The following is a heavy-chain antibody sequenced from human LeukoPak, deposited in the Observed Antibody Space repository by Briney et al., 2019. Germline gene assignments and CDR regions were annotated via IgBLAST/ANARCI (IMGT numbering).Heavy chain of an antibody. V-gene: IGHV1-69*04. J-gene: IGHJ6*02. Sequence: SVKVSCKASGGTFSSYAISWVRQAPGQGLEWMGRIIPILGIANYAQKFQGRVTITADKSTSTAYMGLSSLRSEDTAVYYCARCGYGGNDYYYGMDVWGQGTTVTVSS. CDR3: ARCGYGGNDYYYGMDV. CDR1: GGTFSSYA. D-gene: IGHD4-23*01. CDR2: IIPILGIA.